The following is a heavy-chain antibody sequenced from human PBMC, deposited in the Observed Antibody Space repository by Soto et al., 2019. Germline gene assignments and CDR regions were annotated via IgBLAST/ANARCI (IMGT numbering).Heavy chain of an antibody. D-gene: IGHD3-22*01. V-gene: IGHV4-59*01. J-gene: IGHJ6*03. Sequence: PSESLSLTCSSSGCSLSSYYKSWIRQPPGKGLEWIGYIYYSGSTNYNPSLKSRVTISVDTSKNQFSLKLSSVTAADTAVYYCARVDRFRGYYYYMDVWGKGTAVTVS. CDR1: GCSLSSYY. CDR2: IYYSGST. CDR3: ARVDRFRGYYYYMDV.